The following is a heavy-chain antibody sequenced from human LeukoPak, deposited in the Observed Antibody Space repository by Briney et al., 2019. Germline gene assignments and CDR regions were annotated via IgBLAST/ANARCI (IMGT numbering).Heavy chain of an antibody. Sequence: GGSLRLSCAASGFTFSSYAMSWVRQAPGKGLEWVSAISGSGGSTYYADSVKGRFTISRDNSKDTLYLQMNSLRAEDTAVYYCAKGGGYYYYMDVWGKGTTVTVSS. CDR1: GFTFSSYA. CDR3: AKGGGYYYYMDV. CDR2: ISGSGGST. V-gene: IGHV3-23*01. J-gene: IGHJ6*03.